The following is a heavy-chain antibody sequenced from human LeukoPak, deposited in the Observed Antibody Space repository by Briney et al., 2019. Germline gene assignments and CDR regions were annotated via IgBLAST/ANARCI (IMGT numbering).Heavy chain of an antibody. J-gene: IGHJ4*02. D-gene: IGHD3-22*01. CDR1: GGTFSGYA. CDR2: FIPIFGTA. CDR3: AIYYYDSSGSRMIPFDY. V-gene: IGHV1-69*01. Sequence: ASVKVSCKASGGTFSGYAISWVRQAPGQGLEWMGGFIPIFGTANYAQKLQGSVTLTADESTSAAYMELSSLRSEDTAVYYCAIYYYDSSGSRMIPFDYWGQGTMVTVSS.